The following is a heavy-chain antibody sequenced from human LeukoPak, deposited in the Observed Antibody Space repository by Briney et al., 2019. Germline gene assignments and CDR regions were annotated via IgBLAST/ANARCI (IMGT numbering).Heavy chain of an antibody. CDR1: GGSISSSS. D-gene: IGHD6-6*01. V-gene: IGHV3-21*01. Sequence: ETLSLTCTVSGGSISSSSYYWGWIRQPPGKGLEWVSSISSSSSYIYYADSVKGRFTISRDNAKNSLYLQMNSLRAEDTAVYYCASMGSSSSSSDYWGQGTLVTVSS. J-gene: IGHJ4*02. CDR2: ISSSSSYI. CDR3: ASMGSSSSSSDY.